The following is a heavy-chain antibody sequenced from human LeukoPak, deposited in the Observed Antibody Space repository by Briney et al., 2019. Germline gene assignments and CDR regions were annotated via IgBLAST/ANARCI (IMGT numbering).Heavy chain of an antibody. CDR1: GASISSSSYY. J-gene: IGHJ4*02. CDR3: ARHQGSDWYKSFDY. CDR2: IYYSGST. D-gene: IGHD6-19*01. V-gene: IGHV4-39*01. Sequence: EPSETLSLTCTVSGASISSSSYYWGWICQPPGKGLEWIGSIYYSGSTYYNPSLKSRVTISVDTSKNQFSLKLYSVTAADTAVYYCARHQGSDWYKSFDYWGQGTLVTVSS.